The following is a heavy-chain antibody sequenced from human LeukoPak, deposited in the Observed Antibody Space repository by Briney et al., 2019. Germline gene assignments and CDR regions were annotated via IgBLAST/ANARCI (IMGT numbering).Heavy chain of an antibody. CDR3: ARHGEYGSGSYFYYGMDV. CDR2: IYPGDSDT. V-gene: IGHV5-51*01. D-gene: IGHD3-10*01. CDR1: GYSFTSYW. Sequence: GESLKISCKGSGYSFTSYWIGWVRQMPGKGLEWMVIIYPGDSDTRYSPSFQGQVTISADKSISTAYLQWSSLKASDTAMYYCARHGEYGSGSYFYYGMDVWGKGTTVTVSS. J-gene: IGHJ6*04.